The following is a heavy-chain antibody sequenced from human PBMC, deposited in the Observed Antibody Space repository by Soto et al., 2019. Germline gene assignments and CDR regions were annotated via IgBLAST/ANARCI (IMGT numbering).Heavy chain of an antibody. CDR1: GYSFTRHD. D-gene: IGHD2-15*01. Sequence: QVQLVQSGAEVQKPGASVKVSCKASGYSFTRHDINWVRQAPGQGLEWMGWINPSSGNTGYAQRFLGRLTMTTDTSTSTAYMELSGLKSEDTAICYGGREGILFSVVIVFYGMDVWGQGTTVTVPS. J-gene: IGHJ6*02. CDR3: GREGILFSVVIVFYGMDV. V-gene: IGHV1-8*01. CDR2: INPSSGNT.